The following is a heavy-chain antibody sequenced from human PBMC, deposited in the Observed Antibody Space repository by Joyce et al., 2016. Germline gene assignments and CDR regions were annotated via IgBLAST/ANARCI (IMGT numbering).Heavy chain of an antibody. CDR1: GGTFSSYG. CDR2: SNPTFGAT. D-gene: IGHD6-6*01. Sequence: QVQLVQSGAEVKKPGSSVKVSCKASGGTFSSYGISWVRQASGQGLETMGGSNPTFGATKYAQKFQGRDTNTADESRNTAYMGLSSLGAEDAAVYYCARDRPGYGSSSRYAFDIWGQGTMVAVSS. CDR3: ARDRPGYGSSSRYAFDI. J-gene: IGHJ3*02. V-gene: IGHV1-69*01.